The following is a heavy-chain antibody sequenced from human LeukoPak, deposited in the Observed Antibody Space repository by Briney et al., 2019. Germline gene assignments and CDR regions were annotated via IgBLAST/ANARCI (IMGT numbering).Heavy chain of an antibody. V-gene: IGHV4-38-2*01. CDR1: GYSISRGYS. CDR3: ARFDHVWETHGMDAFDL. CDR2: IYHSEST. J-gene: IGHJ3*01. Sequence: PSETLSLTCGVSGYSISRGYSWGWIRQPPGKVLEWIGNIYHSESTHYNPSLKSRVTISPDTSKHQFSLKLTSVTASDKAVYYCARFDHVWETHGMDAFDLWGQGTMVTVSS. D-gene: IGHD3-16*01.